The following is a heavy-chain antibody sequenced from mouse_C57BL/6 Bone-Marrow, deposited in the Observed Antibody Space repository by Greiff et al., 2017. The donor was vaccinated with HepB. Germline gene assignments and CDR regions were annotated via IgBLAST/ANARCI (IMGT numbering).Heavy chain of an antibody. Sequence: EVKLVESGGGLVKPGGSLKLSCAASGFTFSSYAMSWVRQTPEKRLEWVATISDGGSYTYYPDNVKGRFTISRDNAKNNLYLQMSHLKSEDTAMYYCARDSSITTVVACYWYFDVWGTGTTVTVSS. CDR1: GFTFSSYA. J-gene: IGHJ1*03. D-gene: IGHD1-1*01. CDR3: ARDSSITTVVACYWYFDV. V-gene: IGHV5-4*01. CDR2: ISDGGSYT.